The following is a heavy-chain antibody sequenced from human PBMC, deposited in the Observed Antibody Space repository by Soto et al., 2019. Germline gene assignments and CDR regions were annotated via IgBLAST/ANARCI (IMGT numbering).Heavy chain of an antibody. CDR3: ARQRLSSGWYAY. V-gene: IGHV1-3*01. D-gene: IGHD6-19*01. CDR2: INAGNGNT. J-gene: IGHJ4*02. Sequence: WGPEEVSRKASGYTFSSYAMHWVRQAPGQRLEWMGWINAGNGNTKYSQKFQGRVTITRDTSASTAYMELSSLRSEDTAVYYCARQRLSSGWYAYWGQG. CDR1: GYTFSSYA.